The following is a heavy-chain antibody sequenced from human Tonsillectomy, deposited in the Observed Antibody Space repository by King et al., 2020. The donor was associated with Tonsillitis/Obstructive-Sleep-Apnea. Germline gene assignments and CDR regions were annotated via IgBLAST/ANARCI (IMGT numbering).Heavy chain of an antibody. J-gene: IGHJ4*02. V-gene: IGHV3-7*04. CDR3: ARDALGASGY. D-gene: IGHD1-26*01. Sequence: VQLVESGGGLVQPGGSLRLSCAASGFTFSSDWMEWVRQAPGKGLEWVANIKTDGSAKHYVDYVKGRFTISRDNAKNSLYLQMDSLRVEDTAVYYCARDALGASGYWGQGTLVTVSS. CDR1: GFTFSSDW. CDR2: IKTDGSAK.